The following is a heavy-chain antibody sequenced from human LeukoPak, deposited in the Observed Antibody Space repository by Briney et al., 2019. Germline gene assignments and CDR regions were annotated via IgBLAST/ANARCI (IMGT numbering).Heavy chain of an antibody. CDR2: INPNSGGT. Sequence: ASVKVSCTASGYTFTGYYMHWVRQAPGQGLEWMGWINPNSGGTNYAQKFRGWVTMTRDTSISTAYMELSRLRSDDTAVYYCARGGSGSYYIPFDYWGQGTLVTVSS. V-gene: IGHV1-2*04. D-gene: IGHD3-10*01. CDR3: ARGGSGSYYIPFDY. J-gene: IGHJ4*02. CDR1: GYTFTGYY.